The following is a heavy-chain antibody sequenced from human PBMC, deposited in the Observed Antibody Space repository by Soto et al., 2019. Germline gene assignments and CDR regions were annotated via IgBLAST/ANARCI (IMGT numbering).Heavy chain of an antibody. CDR1: GGTFSSYA. Sequence: QVQLVQFRAEVKKPGSSVKVSCKASGGTFSSYAISWVRQAPGQGLEWMGGIIPIFGTANYAQKFQGRVTITADISTSTAYRELSSLKSGDTAVYYCARGGGVGATTGWDWGQGTLVTVSS. CDR2: IIPIFGTA. CDR3: ARGGGVGATTGWD. V-gene: IGHV1-69*06. J-gene: IGHJ4*02. D-gene: IGHD1-26*01.